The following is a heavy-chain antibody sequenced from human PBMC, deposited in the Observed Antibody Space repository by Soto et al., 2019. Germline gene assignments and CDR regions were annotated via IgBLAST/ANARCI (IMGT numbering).Heavy chain of an antibody. V-gene: IGHV3-33*01. CDR1: GFTFSSYG. CDR3: ARDRVGDYGDYVLYYYYGMDV. D-gene: IGHD4-17*01. CDR2: IWYDGSNK. J-gene: IGHJ6*02. Sequence: GGSLRLSCAASGFTFSSYGMHWVRQAPGKGPEWVAVIWYDGSNKYYADSVKGRFTISRDNSKNTPYLQMNSLRAEDTAVYYCARDRVGDYGDYVLYYYYGMDVSGQAPTVTVS.